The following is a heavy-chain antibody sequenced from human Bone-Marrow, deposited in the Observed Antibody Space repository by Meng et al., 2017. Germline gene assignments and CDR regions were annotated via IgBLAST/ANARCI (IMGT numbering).Heavy chain of an antibody. CDR3: ARGYGAGSSSDWFDP. J-gene: IGHJ5*02. D-gene: IGHD3-10*01. CDR2: IYYSGST. CDR1: CGSISSGCYY. Sequence: VPSPGSGPGLVKPSQNPSPPCTVSCGSISSGCYYWSWIRQHPGKGLEWNGYIYYSGSTYYNPSLKSRVTISVDTSKNQFSLKLSSVTAADTAVYYCARGYGAGSSSDWFDPWGQGTLVTVSS. V-gene: IGHV4-31*03.